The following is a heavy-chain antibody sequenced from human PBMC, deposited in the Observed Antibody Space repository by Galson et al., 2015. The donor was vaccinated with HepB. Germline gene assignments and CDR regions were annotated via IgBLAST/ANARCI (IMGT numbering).Heavy chain of an antibody. CDR1: GFTFGDYA. D-gene: IGHD3-3*01. Sequence: SLRLSCAASGFTFGDYAIHWVRQAPVKGLEWVALLSYDGTKKYYADFVKGRFTISRDNSKNTLYLQMNSLRPQDTAVYYCARDYYDVWSGHYTGSSFDAFDMWGQGTMVTVSS. CDR3: ARDYYDVWSGHYTGSSFDAFDM. CDR2: LSYDGTKK. J-gene: IGHJ3*02. V-gene: IGHV3-30-3*01.